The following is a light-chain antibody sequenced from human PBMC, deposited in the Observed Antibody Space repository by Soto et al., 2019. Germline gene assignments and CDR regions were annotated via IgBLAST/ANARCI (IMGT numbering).Light chain of an antibody. CDR3: QQYNDWPRT. J-gene: IGKJ1*01. V-gene: IGKV3-15*01. CDR1: KSVGTY. CDR2: GAS. Sequence: EIVMTQSPATLSVSPGERATLSCRASKSVGTYLAWYQQKPGQAPRLLIYGASTRAAGISPRFSGGGSGTEFTLTISSLQSEDFAVYYCQQYNDWPRTFGQGTKVGI.